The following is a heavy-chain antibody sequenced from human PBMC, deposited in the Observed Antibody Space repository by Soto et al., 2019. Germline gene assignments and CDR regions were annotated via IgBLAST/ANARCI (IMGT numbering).Heavy chain of an antibody. Sequence: VGSLRLSCAASGFTFSGSAMHWVRQASGKGLEWVGRIRSKANSYATAYAASVKGRFTISRDDSKNTAYLQMNSLKTEDTAVYYCTSSSIAARPDPWGQGTLVTVSS. V-gene: IGHV3-73*01. CDR3: TSSSIAARPDP. D-gene: IGHD6-6*01. CDR1: GFTFSGSA. CDR2: IRSKANSYAT. J-gene: IGHJ5*02.